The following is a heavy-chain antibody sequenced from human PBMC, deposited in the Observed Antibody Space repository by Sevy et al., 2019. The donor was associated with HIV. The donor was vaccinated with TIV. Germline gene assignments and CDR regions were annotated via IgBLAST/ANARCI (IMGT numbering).Heavy chain of an antibody. CDR1: GFTFSSYG. Sequence: GGSLRLSCAASGFTFSSYGMHWVRQAPGKGLEWVAVIWYDGSNKYYADSVKGRFTISRDNSKNTLYLQMNSLGAEDTAVYYCARGRPYDYVWGSYLDYWGQGTLVTVSS. CDR3: ARGRPYDYVWGSYLDY. CDR2: IWYDGSNK. J-gene: IGHJ4*02. D-gene: IGHD3-16*02. V-gene: IGHV3-33*01.